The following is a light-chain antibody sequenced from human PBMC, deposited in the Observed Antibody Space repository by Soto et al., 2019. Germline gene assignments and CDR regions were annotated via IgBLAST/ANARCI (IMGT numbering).Light chain of an antibody. J-gene: IGLJ1*01. V-gene: IGLV2-8*01. CDR3: SSYAGSNIV. CDR2: EVS. CDR1: SSDVGGYNY. Sequence: QSALTQPPSASGSPGQSVTISCTGTSSDVGGYNYVSWYQQHPGKAPKLMIYEVSKRPSGVPDRFSGYKSGNTASLTVSGLQGEDEPDYYCSSYAGSNIVFGTGTKLTVL.